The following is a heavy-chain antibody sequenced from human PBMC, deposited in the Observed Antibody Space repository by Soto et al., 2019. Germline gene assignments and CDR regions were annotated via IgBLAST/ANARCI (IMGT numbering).Heavy chain of an antibody. CDR3: ARIERPHTNCYFDF. Sequence: QVTLKESGPVLVKPTETLTLTCTVSGFSLSNTRMGVSWIRQPPGKALQWLAHIFSNDDKFYSTSLSSRLTLSKDTSKSQVVFTMTNMDPVDTATYYCARIERPHTNCYFDFWGRGTLVAVSS. CDR2: IFSNDDK. V-gene: IGHV2-26*01. D-gene: IGHD1-26*01. J-gene: IGHJ2*01. CDR1: GFSLSNTRMG.